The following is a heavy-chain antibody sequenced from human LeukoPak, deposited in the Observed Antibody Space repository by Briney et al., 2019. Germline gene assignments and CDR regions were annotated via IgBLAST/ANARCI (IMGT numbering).Heavy chain of an antibody. D-gene: IGHD3-10*01. CDR1: GYTFTSYA. CDR2: INTNTGNP. V-gene: IGHV7-4-1*02. CDR3: ARGGAMVRGVINHFDY. J-gene: IGHJ4*02. Sequence: ALVKVSCKASGYTFTSYAMNWVRQAPGQGLEWMGWINTNTGNPTYAQGFTGRFVFSLDTSVSTAYLQISSLKAEDTAVYYCARGGAMVRGVINHFDYWGQGTLVTVSS.